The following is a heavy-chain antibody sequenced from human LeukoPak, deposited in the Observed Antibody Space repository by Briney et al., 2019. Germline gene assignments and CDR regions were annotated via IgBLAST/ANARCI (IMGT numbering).Heavy chain of an antibody. CDR3: ARGRPDIVVVPAVYYFDY. CDR1: GFTFSSYA. Sequence: GGSLRLSCAASGFTFSSYAMHWVRQAPGKGLEWVAVISYDGSNKYYADSVKGRFTISRDNSKNTLYLQMNSLRAEDTAVYYCARGRPDIVVVPAVYYFDYWGQGTLVTVSS. V-gene: IGHV3-30-3*01. D-gene: IGHD2-2*01. J-gene: IGHJ4*02. CDR2: ISYDGSNK.